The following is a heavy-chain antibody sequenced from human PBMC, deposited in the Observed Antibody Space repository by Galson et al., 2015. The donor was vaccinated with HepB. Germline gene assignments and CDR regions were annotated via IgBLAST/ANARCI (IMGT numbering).Heavy chain of an antibody. D-gene: IGHD7-27*01. J-gene: IGHJ4*02. Sequence: SLRLSCAASGFTFSNYNMNWVRQAPGKWLEWVSSINSTSAYIYYADAVKRRFTVSRDNAKNSLYLQMNSLRDEDTAVYYCARDPPLGTPFDYWGQGTLVTVSS. V-gene: IGHV3-21*01. CDR1: GFTFSNYN. CDR2: INSTSAYI. CDR3: ARDPPLGTPFDY.